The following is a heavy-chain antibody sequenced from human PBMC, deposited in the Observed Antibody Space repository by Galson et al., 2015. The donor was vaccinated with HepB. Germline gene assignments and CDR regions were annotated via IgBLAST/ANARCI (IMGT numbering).Heavy chain of an antibody. CDR1: GFTFSSYG. D-gene: IGHD2-15*01. Sequence: SLRLSCAASGFTFSSYGMHWVRQAPGKGLEWVAVISYDGSNKYYADSVKGRFTISRDNSKNTLYLQMNSLRAEDTAVYYCAKDRRIYYYYYYGMDVWGQGTTVTVSS. J-gene: IGHJ6*02. V-gene: IGHV3-30*18. CDR2: ISYDGSNK. CDR3: AKDRRIYYYYYYGMDV.